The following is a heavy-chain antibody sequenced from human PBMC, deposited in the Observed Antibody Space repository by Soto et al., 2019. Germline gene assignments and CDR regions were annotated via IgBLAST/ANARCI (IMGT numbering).Heavy chain of an antibody. V-gene: IGHV1-46*03. CDR3: ATQYLANAFDI. CDR2: INPSGGST. J-gene: IGHJ3*02. Sequence: ASVKVSCKASGYTFTSYYMHWVRQAPGQGLEWMGIINPSGGSTSYAQKFQSRVTMTRDTSTSTVYMELSSLRSEDTAVYYCATQYLANAFDIWRQGTMVTVSS. D-gene: IGHD2-2*01. CDR1: GYTFTSYY.